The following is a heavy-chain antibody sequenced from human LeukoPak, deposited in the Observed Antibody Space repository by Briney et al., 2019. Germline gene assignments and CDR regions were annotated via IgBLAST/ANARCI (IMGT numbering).Heavy chain of an antibody. V-gene: IGHV4-39*07. J-gene: IGHJ4*02. CDR2: IYYSGST. Sequence: SETLSLTCTVSGGSISSSIYYWGWIRQPPGKGLEWIVSIYYSGSTYYNPSLKSRVTISVDTSKNQFSLKLSFVTAADTAVYYCARAPEGYFDYWGQGTLVTVSS. D-gene: IGHD1-14*01. CDR1: GGSISSSIYY. CDR3: ARAPEGYFDY.